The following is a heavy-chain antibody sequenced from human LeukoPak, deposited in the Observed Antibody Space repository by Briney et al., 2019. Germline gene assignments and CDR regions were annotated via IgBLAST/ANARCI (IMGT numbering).Heavy chain of an antibody. Sequence: PGRSLRLSCAASGFNFPDYSMHWVRQGPGKGLEWVAGISWTTGMMAYAGSVLGRFAISRDNAKNSLYLQMNSLRPEDTAFYYCVREESYISGRPFDYWGQGALVTVSS. J-gene: IGHJ4*02. CDR3: VREESYISGRPFDY. CDR2: ISWTTGMM. D-gene: IGHD3-10*01. V-gene: IGHV3-9*01. CDR1: GFNFPDYS.